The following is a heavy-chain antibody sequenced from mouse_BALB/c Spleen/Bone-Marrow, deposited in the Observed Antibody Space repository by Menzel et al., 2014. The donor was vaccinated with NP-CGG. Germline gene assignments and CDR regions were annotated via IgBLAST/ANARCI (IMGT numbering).Heavy chain of an antibody. D-gene: IGHD2-2*01. Sequence: VQLQQSGAELVKPGASVKLSCKASGYTFTSYWMHWVKQRPGQGLEWIGGINPSNGRADYSEKFRSKATLTVDRSSSTAYMQLSSLTSEDSAVYYCARAGGYDGFAYWGQGTLVTVSA. V-gene: IGHV1S81*02. CDR1: GYTFTSYW. CDR3: ARAGGYDGFAY. CDR2: INPSNGRA. J-gene: IGHJ3*01.